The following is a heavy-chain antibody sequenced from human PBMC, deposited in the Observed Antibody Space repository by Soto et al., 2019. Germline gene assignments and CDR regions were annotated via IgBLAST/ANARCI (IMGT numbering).Heavy chain of an antibody. J-gene: IGHJ4*02. V-gene: IGHV3-53*01. CDR1: GFTVSSSY. CDR2: IYSDGTI. Sequence: EVQLVESGGGLIQPGGSLRLSCAASGFTVSSSYMSWVRQAPGKGLEWVSSIYSDGTIYYAEPVKGRFTISRDNSENTLFLQKNSLRAEDTGVNYWARDSLSHGPGVNEYWGQGTLVTVSS. D-gene: IGHD2-2*01. CDR3: ARDSLSHGPGVNEY.